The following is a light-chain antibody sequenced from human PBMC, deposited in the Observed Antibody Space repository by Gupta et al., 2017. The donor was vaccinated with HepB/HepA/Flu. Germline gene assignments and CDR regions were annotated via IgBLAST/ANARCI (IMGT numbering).Light chain of an antibody. CDR2: DVS. Sequence: QSALTQPASVSGSPGQSITISCTGTSSDVGGYEYVSWYQQYPGKAPKLMIYDVSSRPSGVSNRFSGSKSGNTAFLTISGLQTEDEADYYCTSYTGNSALVFGTGTKLTVL. CDR3: TSYTGNSALV. J-gene: IGLJ1*01. V-gene: IGLV2-14*01. CDR1: SSDVGGYEY.